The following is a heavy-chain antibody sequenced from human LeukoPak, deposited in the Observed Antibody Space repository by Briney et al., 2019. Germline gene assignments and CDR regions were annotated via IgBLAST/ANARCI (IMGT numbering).Heavy chain of an antibody. D-gene: IGHD6-13*01. CDR3: ARETGYSSSLLDY. CDR1: GGSISSHY. CDR2: IYYSGST. V-gene: IGHV4-59*11. J-gene: IGHJ4*02. Sequence: SETLSLTCTVSGGSISSHYWSWIRQPPGKGLEWIGYIYYSGSTNYNPSLKSRVTIPVDTSKNQFSLKLSSVTAADTAVYYCARETGYSSSLLDYWGQGTLVTVSS.